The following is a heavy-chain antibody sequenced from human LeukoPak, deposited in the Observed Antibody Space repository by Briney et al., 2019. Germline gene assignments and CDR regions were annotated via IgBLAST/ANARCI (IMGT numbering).Heavy chain of an antibody. J-gene: IGHJ2*01. CDR3: ARAPGSYDSSGYLYWYFDL. CDR2: IYYSGST. CDR1: GGXISSYY. Sequence: PSETLSLTCIVSGGXISSYYCSWIRQPPGKGLEWVGYIYYSGSTNYNPSLKSRATISVDTSKNQFSLKLTSVTAADTAVYFCARAPGSYDSSGYLYWYFDLWGRGTLVTVSS. V-gene: IGHV4-59*01. D-gene: IGHD3-22*01.